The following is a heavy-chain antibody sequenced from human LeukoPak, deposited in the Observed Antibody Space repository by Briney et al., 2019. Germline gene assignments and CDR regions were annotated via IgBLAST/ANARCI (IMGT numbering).Heavy chain of an antibody. CDR1: GYTSTNYG. D-gene: IGHD2-21*01. CDR2: ISGFNGNT. Sequence: ASVKVSCKASGYTSTNYGITWVRQAPGQGLEWMGWISGFNGNTNYAQKLQGRVTMTTDTSTSTAYMELRNLRSDDTAVYYCARSIVVHHPYAFEIWGQGTMVTVSA. V-gene: IGHV1-18*01. CDR3: ARSIVVHHPYAFEI. J-gene: IGHJ3*02.